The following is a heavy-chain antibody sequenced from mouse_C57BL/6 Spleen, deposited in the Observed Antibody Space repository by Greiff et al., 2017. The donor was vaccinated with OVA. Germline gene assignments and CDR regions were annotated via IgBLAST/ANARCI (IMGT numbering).Heavy chain of an antibody. V-gene: IGHV1-42*01. D-gene: IGHD2-4*01. CDR3: ASGDNDYDVAY. Sequence: VQLQQSGPELVKPGASVKISCKASGYSFTGYYMNWVKQSPEKSLEWIGEINPSTGGTTYNQKFKAKATLTVDKSSSTAYMQLKSLTSEDSAGYYCASGDNDYDVAYWGQGTLVTVSA. CDR1: GYSFTGYY. J-gene: IGHJ3*01. CDR2: INPSTGGT.